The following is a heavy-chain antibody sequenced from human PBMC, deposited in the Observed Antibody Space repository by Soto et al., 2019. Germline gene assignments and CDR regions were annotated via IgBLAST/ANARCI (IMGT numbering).Heavy chain of an antibody. CDR3: ARGRRWGQSVKGLDS. CDR1: GGSFSGYY. V-gene: IGHV4-34*01. D-gene: IGHD3-16*01. J-gene: IGHJ4*02. CDR2: INHSGTT. Sequence: QVLLQQWGAGLFKPSETLSLTCAVSGGSFSGYYWTWIRQAPGKGLEWIGEINHSGTTNYNPSLKSRVSVSVDTSKNQFSLKLTSVTAADTCVYYCARGRRWGQSVKGLDSWGQETLVTVSS.